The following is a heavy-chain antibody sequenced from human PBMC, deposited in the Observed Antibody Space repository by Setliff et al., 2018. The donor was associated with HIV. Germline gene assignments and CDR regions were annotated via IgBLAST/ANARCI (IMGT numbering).Heavy chain of an antibody. J-gene: IGHJ4*02. D-gene: IGHD5-12*01. CDR1: GFTFDRYW. CDR2: VNSDGSSK. V-gene: IGHV3-74*01. CDR3: HSGYDTEEQSYFDY. Sequence: GSLRLSCAASGFTFDRYWMHWVRQAPGKGLVWVSRVNSDGSSKTYADSVKDRFTIPRDNAKNTLYLQMNSLRAEDTGVYYCHSGYDTEEQSYFDYWARERWSPSPQ.